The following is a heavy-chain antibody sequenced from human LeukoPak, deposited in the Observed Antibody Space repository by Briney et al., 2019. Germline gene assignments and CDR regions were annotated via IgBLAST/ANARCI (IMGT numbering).Heavy chain of an antibody. CDR3: ARARSITMVRGVIIQYYFDY. CDR2: IYYSGST. J-gene: IGHJ4*02. V-gene: IGHV4-59*12. D-gene: IGHD3-10*01. Sequence: SETLSLTCTVSGGSISSYYWSWIRQPPGKGLEWIGYIYYSGSTNYNPSLKSRVTISVDTSKNQFSLKLSSVTAADTAVYYCARARSITMVRGVIIQYYFDYWGQGTLVTVSS. CDR1: GGSISSYY.